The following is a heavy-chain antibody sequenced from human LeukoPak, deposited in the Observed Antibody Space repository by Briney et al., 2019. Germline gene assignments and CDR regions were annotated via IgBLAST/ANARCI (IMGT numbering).Heavy chain of an antibody. V-gene: IGHV4-34*01. CDR3: ARRQLHYDFWSGLDWYFDI. CDR1: GGSFSGYY. CDR2: INHSGST. J-gene: IGHJ2*01. D-gene: IGHD3-3*01. Sequence: PSETLSLTCAVYGGSFSGYYWSWIRQPPGKGLEWIGEINHSGSTNYNPSLKSRVTISVDTSKNQFSLKLSSVTAADTAVYYCARRQLHYDFWSGLDWYFDIWGRGTLVTVSS.